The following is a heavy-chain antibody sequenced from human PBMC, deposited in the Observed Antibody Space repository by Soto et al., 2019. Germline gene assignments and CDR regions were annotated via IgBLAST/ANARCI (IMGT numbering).Heavy chain of an antibody. J-gene: IGHJ4*02. Sequence: QVQLVQSGAEEKKPGATVKVSCKASGYTFTSYAMHWVRQAPGQRLEWMGWINAGNGSTKYSQKFQGRVTITSGTSGSTAYMELSSMRSEDTAVYYCARSIVVVTALDYWGQGTLVTVSS. CDR2: INAGNGST. V-gene: IGHV1-3*05. D-gene: IGHD2-21*02. CDR3: ARSIVVVTALDY. CDR1: GYTFTSYA.